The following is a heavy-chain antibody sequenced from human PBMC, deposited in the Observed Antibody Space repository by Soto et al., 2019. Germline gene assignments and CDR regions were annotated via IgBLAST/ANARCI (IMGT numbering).Heavy chain of an antibody. Sequence: TSETLSLTCTVSGGSISSGDYYWSWIRQPPGKGLEWIGYIYYSGSTYYNPSLKSRVTISVDTSKNQFSLKLSSVTAADTAVYYCARASGYESGGPPYYYYGMDVWGQGTTVTVSS. J-gene: IGHJ6*02. D-gene: IGHD5-12*01. CDR2: IYYSGST. CDR3: ARASGYESGGPPYYYYGMDV. V-gene: IGHV4-30-4*01. CDR1: GGSISSGDYY.